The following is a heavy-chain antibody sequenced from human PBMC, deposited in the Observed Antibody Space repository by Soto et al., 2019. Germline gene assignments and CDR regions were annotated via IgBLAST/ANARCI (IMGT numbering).Heavy chain of an antibody. J-gene: IGHJ4*02. CDR1: GFTLRSFR. CDR3: ARDQLGGDDY. D-gene: IGHD3-16*01. V-gene: IGHV3-7*01. Sequence: GGARRLSGASFGFTLRSFRLTWARQATREGLEGVANIKQDGSEKYYVGSVKGRFTISRDNTRNSLYLQMNSLCAEDTAMYYCARDQLGGDDYWGQGTLVTVSS. CDR2: IKQDGSEK.